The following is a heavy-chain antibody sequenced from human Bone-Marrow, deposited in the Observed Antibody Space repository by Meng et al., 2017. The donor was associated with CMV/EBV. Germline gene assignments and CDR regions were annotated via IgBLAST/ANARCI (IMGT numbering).Heavy chain of an antibody. D-gene: IGHD3-3*01. CDR2: IWYDGSNK. J-gene: IGHJ3*02. Sequence: GESLKISCAASGFTFSSYGMHWVRQAPGKGLEWVAVIWYDGSNKYYADSVKGRFTISRDNSKNTLYLQMNSLRAEDTAVYYCARFGIYDSEGAFEIWGQGTMDTVSS. V-gene: IGHV3-33*01. CDR1: GFTFSSYG. CDR3: ARFGIYDSEGAFEI.